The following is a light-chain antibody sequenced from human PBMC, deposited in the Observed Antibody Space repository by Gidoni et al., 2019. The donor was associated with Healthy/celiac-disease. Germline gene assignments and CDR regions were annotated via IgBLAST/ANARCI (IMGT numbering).Light chain of an antibody. V-gene: IGKV3-20*01. J-gene: IGKJ5*01. CDR2: GAS. CDR1: QSVSSNY. Sequence: VLTQSPGTLSLSPGERASLSCRARQSVSSNYLAWYQQRPGQAPRLLIYGASSRATGIPDRFSGSGSGTDFTLTITRLEPEDCAVYYCQQYGSSPITFGQGTRLEIK. CDR3: QQYGSSPIT.